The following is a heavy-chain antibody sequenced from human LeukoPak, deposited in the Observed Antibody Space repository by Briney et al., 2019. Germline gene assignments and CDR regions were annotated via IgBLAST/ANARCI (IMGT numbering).Heavy chain of an antibody. CDR3: ATFGGGAVAGLDY. CDR1: GGTSSSYA. J-gene: IGHJ4*02. V-gene: IGHV1-69*05. Sequence: GASVKVSCKASGGTSSSYAISWVRQAPGQGLEWMGRIIPIFGTANYAQKFQGRVTITTDESTSTAYMELSSLRSEDTAVYYCATFGGGAVAGLDYWGQGTLVTVSS. CDR2: IIPIFGTA. D-gene: IGHD6-19*01.